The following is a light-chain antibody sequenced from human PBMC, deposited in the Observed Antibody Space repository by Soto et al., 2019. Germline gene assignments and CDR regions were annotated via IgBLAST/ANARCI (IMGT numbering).Light chain of an antibody. J-gene: IGLJ2*01. CDR2: SNN. CDR1: SSNIGSNT. CDR3: AAWDGSLNAVL. Sequence: QAVVTQSPSASGTPGQRVTISCSGSSSNIGSNTVNWYQQLPGTAPKLLIYSNNQRPSGVPDRFSGSKSGTSASLAISGLQSEDEADYYCAAWDGSLNAVLFGGGTKLTVL. V-gene: IGLV1-44*01.